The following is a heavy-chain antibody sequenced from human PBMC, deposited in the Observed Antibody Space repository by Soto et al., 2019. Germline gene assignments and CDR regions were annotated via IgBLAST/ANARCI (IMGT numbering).Heavy chain of an antibody. CDR1: GGSIGSYY. J-gene: IGHJ5*02. V-gene: IGHV4-59*08. CDR2: IYYSGST. D-gene: IGHD6-19*01. CDR3: ARHHSSGWYEDWFDP. Sequence: SETLSLTCTVSGGSIGSYYWSWIRQPPGKGLEWIGYIYYSGSTNYNPSLKSRVTISVDTSKNQFSLKLSSVTAADTAVYYCARHHSSGWYEDWFDPWGQGTLVTVSS.